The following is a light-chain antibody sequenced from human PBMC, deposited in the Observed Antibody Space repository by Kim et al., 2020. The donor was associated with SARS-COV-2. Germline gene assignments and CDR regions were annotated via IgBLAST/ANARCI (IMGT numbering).Light chain of an antibody. J-gene: IGLJ1*01. Sequence: PEECVASSCSGTRGDFGSYNDVSWYQQHPDKSPQLIFYEVTKRPSGVPDRFSGSMSGNTASLTVSGLQAEDEADYYCASHGGYDYVFGTGTKVTVL. CDR1: RGDFGSYND. CDR3: ASHGGYDYV. V-gene: IGLV2-8*01. CDR2: EVT.